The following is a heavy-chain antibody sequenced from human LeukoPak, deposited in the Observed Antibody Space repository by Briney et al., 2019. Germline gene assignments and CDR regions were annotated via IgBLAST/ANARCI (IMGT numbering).Heavy chain of an antibody. D-gene: IGHD3-10*01. Sequence: GGSLRLSCAASGFTFSSYSMNWVRQAPGKGLEWVSSISSSSSYIYYADSVKGRFTISRDNAKNSLYLQMNSLRAEDTAVYYCARKADIVDPGAPCYMDVWGKGTTVTVSS. CDR3: ARKADIVDPGAPCYMDV. CDR1: GFTFSSYS. CDR2: ISSSSSYI. V-gene: IGHV3-21*01. J-gene: IGHJ6*03.